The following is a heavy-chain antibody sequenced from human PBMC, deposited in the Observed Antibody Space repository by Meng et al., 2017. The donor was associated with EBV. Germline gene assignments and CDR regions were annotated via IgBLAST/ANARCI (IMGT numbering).Heavy chain of an antibody. V-gene: IGHV3-73*02. J-gene: IGHJ4*02. CDR3: TRLDGSYIYY. CDR2: IRSKANSYAT. CDR1: GFTFSGSA. D-gene: IGHD1-26*01. Sequence: VCLVESGGGLVQPGGSRKLPCAASGFTFSGSAMHWVRQASGKGLEWVGRIRSKANSYATAYAASVKGRFTISRDDSKNTAYLQMNSLKTEDTAVYYCTRLDGSYIYYWGQGTLVTVSS.